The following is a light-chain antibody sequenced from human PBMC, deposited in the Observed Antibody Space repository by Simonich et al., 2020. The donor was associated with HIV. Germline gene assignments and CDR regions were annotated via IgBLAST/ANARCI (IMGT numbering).Light chain of an antibody. J-gene: IGLJ2*01. CDR1: NSNIGSNT. CDR3: AAWDDSLNGHVI. CDR2: RNK. Sequence: QSVLTQPPSASGTPGQRVTISCSGSNSNIGSNTVHWYQQLPGTAPKLLIYRNKQRPSGVPDRFFGSKSGTAASLAISGHQAEDEADYYCAAWDDSLNGHVIFGGGTKLTVV. V-gene: IGLV1-44*01.